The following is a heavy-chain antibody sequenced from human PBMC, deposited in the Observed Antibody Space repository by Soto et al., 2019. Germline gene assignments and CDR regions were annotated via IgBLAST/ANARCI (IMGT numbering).Heavy chain of an antibody. CDR1: GFTVSSNY. D-gene: IGHD6-19*01. CDR2: IYSGGST. V-gene: IGHV3-53*01. CDR3: ARTSVAGIHYYYYGMDV. J-gene: IGHJ6*02. Sequence: GGSLRLSCAASGFTVSSNYMSWVRQAPGKGLEWVSVIYSGGSTYYADSVKGRFTISRDNSKNTLYLQMNSLRAEDTAVYYCARTSVAGIHYYYYGMDVWGQGTTVTVSS.